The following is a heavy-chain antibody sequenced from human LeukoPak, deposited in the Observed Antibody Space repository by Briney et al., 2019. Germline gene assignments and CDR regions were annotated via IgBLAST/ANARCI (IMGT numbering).Heavy chain of an antibody. Sequence: SETLSLTCTVSGDSISSSIHYWGWIRQPPGKGLEWIGSIYSSGSTYYNPSLKSRVTISVDTSKNQFSLKLSSATAADTAVYYCARSEWLVRGGDDFWGQGTLVTVSS. CDR3: ARSEWLVRGGDDF. CDR1: GDSISSSIHY. J-gene: IGHJ4*02. CDR2: IYSSGST. V-gene: IGHV4-39*01. D-gene: IGHD6-19*01.